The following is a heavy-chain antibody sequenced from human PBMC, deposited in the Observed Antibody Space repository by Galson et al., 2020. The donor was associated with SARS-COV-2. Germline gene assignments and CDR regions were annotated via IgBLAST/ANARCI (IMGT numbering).Heavy chain of an antibody. J-gene: IGHJ4*02. D-gene: IGHD3-10*01. CDR1: GGSISSYY. CDR3: ARVLVDNYYGSGSYYNTESYFDY. CDR2: IYYSGST. Sequence: SETLSLTCTVSGGSISSYYWSWIRQPPGKGLEWIGYIYYSGSTNYNPSLKSRVTISVDTSKNQFSLKLSSVTAADTAVYYCARVLVDNYYGSGSYYNTESYFDYWGQGTLVTVSS. V-gene: IGHV4-59*01.